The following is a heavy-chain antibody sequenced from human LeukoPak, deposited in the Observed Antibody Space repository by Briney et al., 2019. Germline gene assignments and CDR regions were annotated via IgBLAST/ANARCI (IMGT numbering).Heavy chain of an antibody. J-gene: IGHJ4*02. CDR1: GFTFSSYA. CDR2: ISYDGSNK. V-gene: IGHV3-30-3*01. Sequence: GGSLRLSCAASGFTFSSYAMHWVRQAPGKGLEWVAVISYDGSNKYYADSVKGRFTISRDNSKNTLYLQMNSLRAEDTAVYYCAKEIVSAYSSSSGFDYWGQGTLVTVSS. D-gene: IGHD6-6*01. CDR3: AKEIVSAYSSSSGFDY.